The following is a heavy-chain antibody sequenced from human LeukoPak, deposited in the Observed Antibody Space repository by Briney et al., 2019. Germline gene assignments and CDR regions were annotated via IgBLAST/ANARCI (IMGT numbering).Heavy chain of an antibody. CDR3: ARHTATTRHGMDV. Sequence: SETLSLTCTVSGGSISGYYWNWIRQPPGKGLEWIGYIHYSGSTNYNPSLKSRVTMSVDTSKNQFSLKLSSVTAADTAVYYCARHTATTRHGMDVWGQGTTVTVSS. D-gene: IGHD1-7*01. J-gene: IGHJ6*02. CDR1: GGSISGYY. CDR2: IHYSGST. V-gene: IGHV4-59*08.